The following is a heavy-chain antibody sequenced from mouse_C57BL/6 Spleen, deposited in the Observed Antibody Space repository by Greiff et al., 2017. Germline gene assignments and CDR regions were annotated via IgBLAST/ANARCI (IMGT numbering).Heavy chain of an antibody. J-gene: IGHJ1*03. D-gene: IGHD2-4*01. CDR3: ARHRDDYGGGYFDV. Sequence: VHLVESGPGLVAPSQSLSITCTVSGFSFTSYGVHWVRQPPGKGLEWLVVIWSDGSTTYNSALKSRLSISKDNSKSQGFLKMNSLQTDDTAMYYCARHRDDYGGGYFDVWGTGTTVTVSS. CDR2: IWSDGST. V-gene: IGHV2-6-1*01. CDR1: GFSFTSYG.